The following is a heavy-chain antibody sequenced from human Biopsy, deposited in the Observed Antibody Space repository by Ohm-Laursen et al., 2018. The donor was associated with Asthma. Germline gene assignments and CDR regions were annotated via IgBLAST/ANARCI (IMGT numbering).Heavy chain of an antibody. CDR1: GFTFSSYW. CDR2: IKKDGSEK. Sequence: SLRLSCAASGFTFSSYWMSWVRQAPGKGLEWVSNIKKDGSEKYYVDSVKGRFTISRDNVKNSLYLHMNSLRAEDTAVYYCARGGYCTSPTCPWGRYATDVWGQGTTVTVS. V-gene: IGHV3-7*01. CDR3: ARGGYCTSPTCPWGRYATDV. J-gene: IGHJ6*02. D-gene: IGHD2-2*01.